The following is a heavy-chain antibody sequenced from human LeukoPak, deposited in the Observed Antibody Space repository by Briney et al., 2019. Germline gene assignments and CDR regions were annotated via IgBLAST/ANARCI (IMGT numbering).Heavy chain of an antibody. CDR2: IWYDGSNK. D-gene: IGHD3-22*01. J-gene: IGHJ4*02. CDR3: ARVGPRYDSSGYYYYFDY. CDR1: GFTFSSYG. V-gene: IGHV3-33*08. Sequence: GRSLRLSCAASGFTFSSYGMHWVRQAPGKGLEWVAVIWYDGSNKYYADSVKGRFTISRDNSKNTLYLQMNSLRAEDTAVYYCARVGPRYDSSGYYYYFDYWGQGTLVTVSS.